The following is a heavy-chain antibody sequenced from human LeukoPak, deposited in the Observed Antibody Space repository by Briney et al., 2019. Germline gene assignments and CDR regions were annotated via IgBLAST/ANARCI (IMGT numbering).Heavy chain of an antibody. J-gene: IGHJ4*02. CDR1: GGSISSSSYY. V-gene: IGHV4-39*01. Sequence: SETLSLTCTVSGGSISSSSYYWGWIRQPPGKGLEWIGSIYYSGSTYYNPSLKSRVTISVDTSKNQFSLKLSSVTAADTAVYYCARNEGATPFDYWGQGTLVTVSS. CDR2: IYYSGST. D-gene: IGHD1-26*01. CDR3: ARNEGATPFDY.